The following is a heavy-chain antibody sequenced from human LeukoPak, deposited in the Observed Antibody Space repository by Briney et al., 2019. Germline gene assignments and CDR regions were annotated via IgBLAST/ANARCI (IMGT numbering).Heavy chain of an antibody. CDR2: IYYTGST. CDR1: GGSISGYY. CDR3: ARDRSGYGTFDI. V-gene: IGHV4-59*12. D-gene: IGHD3-3*01. J-gene: IGHJ3*02. Sequence: SETLSLTCTVSGGSISGYYWSWIRQSPEKGLEWIGYIYYTGSTYYSPSLKSRITISVDTSKNQFSLKLSSVTAADTAVYYCARDRSGYGTFDIWGQGTMITVSS.